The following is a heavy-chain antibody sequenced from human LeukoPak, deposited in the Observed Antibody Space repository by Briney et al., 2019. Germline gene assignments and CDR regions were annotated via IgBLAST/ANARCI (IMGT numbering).Heavy chain of an antibody. CDR2: IYTSGST. CDR1: GGSISSYY. Sequence: SETLSLTCTVSGGSISSYYWSWIRQPAGKGLEWIGRIYTSGSTNYNPSLKSRVTMSVDTSKNQISLKLSSVTAADTAVYYCARDIGMLVWSYRTGDAFDIWGQGTMVTVSS. CDR3: ARDIGMLVWSYRTGDAFDI. J-gene: IGHJ3*02. V-gene: IGHV4-4*07. D-gene: IGHD1-26*01.